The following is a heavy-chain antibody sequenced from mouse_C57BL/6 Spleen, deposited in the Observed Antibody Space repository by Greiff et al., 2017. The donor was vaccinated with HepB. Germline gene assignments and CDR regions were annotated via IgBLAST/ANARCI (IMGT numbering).Heavy chain of an antibody. CDR3: ARRGKL. CDR2: ISSGSSNI. Sequence: EVQLVESGGGLVKPGGSLKLSCAASGFTFSDYGMHWVRQAPEKGLEWVAYISSGSSNINYADKVKGRFTISRDNAKNTPFLQMTRLRSEDTAMYDCARRGKLWGTGTTVTVSS. V-gene: IGHV5-17*01. J-gene: IGHJ1*03. CDR1: GFTFSDYG.